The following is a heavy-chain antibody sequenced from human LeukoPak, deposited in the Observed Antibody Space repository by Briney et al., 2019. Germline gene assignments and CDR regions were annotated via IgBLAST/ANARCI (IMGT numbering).Heavy chain of an antibody. V-gene: IGHV1-2*02. D-gene: IGHD2-21*01. CDR1: GYTFTGYY. CDR2: INPNSGGT. CDR3: AREACGGDCSELDY. Sequence: ASVKVSCKASGYTFTGYYIHWVRQAPGQGLEWMGWINPNSGGTNYAQKFQGRVTMTRDTSISTAYMELSRLRSDDTAVYCCAREACGGDCSELDYWGQGTLVTVSS. J-gene: IGHJ4*02.